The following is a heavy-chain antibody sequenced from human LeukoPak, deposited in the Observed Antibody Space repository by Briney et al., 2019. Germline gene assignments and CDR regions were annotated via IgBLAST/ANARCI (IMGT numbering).Heavy chain of an antibody. V-gene: IGHV3-43*02. CDR2: ISGDGGST. J-gene: IGHJ5*01. CDR1: GFIFHDYA. Sequence: GGSLRLSCAAPGFIFHDYAIHWVRQPPGKGLEWVSLISGDGGSTFYADSVKSRFTISRDNSKNSLYLQMSSLRIEDTALYYCARESESSGWYDFWGQGTLVTVSS. D-gene: IGHD3-22*01. CDR3: ARESESSGWYDF.